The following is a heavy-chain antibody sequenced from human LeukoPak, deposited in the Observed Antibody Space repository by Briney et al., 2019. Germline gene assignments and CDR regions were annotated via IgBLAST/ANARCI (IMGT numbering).Heavy chain of an antibody. CDR2: ISGSGSTI. CDR1: EFTLRDHY. D-gene: IGHD6-6*01. CDR3: ARAGRRLLFLES. Sequence: GGSLRLSCADSEFTLRDHYVSWIRQAPGKGLEWVSYISGSGSTIYYGDSVKGRFTISRDDAKKSVYLQMNSLRAEDTAVYYCARAGRRLLFLESWGLGTLVTVSS. J-gene: IGHJ4*02. V-gene: IGHV3-11*04.